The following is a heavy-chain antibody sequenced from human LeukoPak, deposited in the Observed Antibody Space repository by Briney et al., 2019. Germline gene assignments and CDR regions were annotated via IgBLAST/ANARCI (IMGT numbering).Heavy chain of an antibody. CDR1: GGSISSYS. CDR3: ARKASYYYYMDV. J-gene: IGHJ6*03. Sequence: SETLSLTCTVSGGSISSYSWSWIRQPAGKGLEWIGRIYSSGSTNYNPSLKSRVTMSVDTSKNQFSLKLSSVTAADTAVYYCARKASYYYYMDVWGKGTTVTVSS. V-gene: IGHV4-4*07. CDR2: IYSSGST.